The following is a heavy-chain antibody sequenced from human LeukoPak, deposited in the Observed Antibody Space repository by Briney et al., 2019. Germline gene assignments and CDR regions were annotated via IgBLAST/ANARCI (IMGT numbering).Heavy chain of an antibody. D-gene: IGHD3-22*01. Sequence: PGGSLRLSCAASGFTFSSYAMSWVRQAPGKGLEWVSAISGSGGSTYYADSVKGRFTISRDNSKNTLYLQMNSLRAEDTAAYYCAKAYYYDSSGYLDAFDIWGQGTMVTVSS. CDR2: ISGSGGST. CDR1: GFTFSSYA. J-gene: IGHJ3*02. V-gene: IGHV3-23*01. CDR3: AKAYYYDSSGYLDAFDI.